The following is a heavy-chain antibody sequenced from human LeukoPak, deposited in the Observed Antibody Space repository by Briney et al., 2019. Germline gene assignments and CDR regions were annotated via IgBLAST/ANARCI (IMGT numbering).Heavy chain of an antibody. D-gene: IGHD3-3*01. CDR3: ARDDFDYNDLVSVIHI. V-gene: IGHV4-4*07. CDR1: GGSISSYY. CDR2: IYTSGST. J-gene: IGHJ3*02. Sequence: SETLSLTCTVSGGSISSYYWSWIRQPAGKGLEWIGRIYTSGSTNYNPSLKSRVTMSVDTSKNQFSLRLSSVTAADTAVYYCARDDFDYNDLVSVIHIWGEGTMVTVSS.